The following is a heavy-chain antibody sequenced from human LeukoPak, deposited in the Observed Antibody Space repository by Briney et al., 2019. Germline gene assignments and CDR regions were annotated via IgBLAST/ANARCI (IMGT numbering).Heavy chain of an antibody. V-gene: IGHV4-31*03. CDR2: IYYSGTT. Sequence: SETLSLTCIVSGDSINSGGYYWTWIRQHPGEALEWIGYIYYSGTTYYNPSLKSRVAISVDTSKNQFSLKLSSVTAADTAVYYCAREHYDILTGLYIDAFDIWGPGTRVTVSS. J-gene: IGHJ3*02. CDR1: GDSINSGGYY. CDR3: AREHYDILTGLYIDAFDI. D-gene: IGHD3-9*01.